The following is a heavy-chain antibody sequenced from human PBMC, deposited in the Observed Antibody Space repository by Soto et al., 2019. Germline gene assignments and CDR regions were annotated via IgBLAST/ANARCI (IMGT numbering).Heavy chain of an antibody. V-gene: IGHV4-30-4*01. CDR2: IYYSGST. CDR1: GGSISSGDYY. D-gene: IGHD5-12*01. CDR3: ASLDLVVATQYGMDV. Sequence: SETLSLTCTVSGGSISSGDYYWSWIRQPPGKGLEWIGYIYYSGSTYYNPSLKSRVTISVDTSKNQFSLKLSSVTAADTAVYYCASLDLVVATQYGMDVWGQGTTVTVSS. J-gene: IGHJ6*02.